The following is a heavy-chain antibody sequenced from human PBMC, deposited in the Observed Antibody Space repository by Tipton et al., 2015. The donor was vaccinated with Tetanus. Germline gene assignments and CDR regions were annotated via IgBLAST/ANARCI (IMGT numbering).Heavy chain of an antibody. D-gene: IGHD4-23*01. Sequence: TLSLTCTVSGGSISRYYWSWVRQPPGKGLEWIGYIDYSGSTNYNPSLKSRVTISIDTSKKQFSLNLSSVTAADTAVYFCARCPYGGVSGTLYYWGQGILVTVSS. CDR2: IDYSGST. CDR3: ARCPYGGVSGTLYY. V-gene: IGHV4-59*01. CDR1: GGSISRYY. J-gene: IGHJ4*02.